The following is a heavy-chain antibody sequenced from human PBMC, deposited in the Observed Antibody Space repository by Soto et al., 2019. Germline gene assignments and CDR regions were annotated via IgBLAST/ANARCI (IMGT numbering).Heavy chain of an antibody. J-gene: IGHJ4*02. CDR2: IWFDGSNK. D-gene: IGHD3-10*01. Sequence: GGSLRLSCAASGFTFSSYGMHWVRQAPGKGLEWVAVIWFDGSNKYYADSAKGRFTISRDNSKNTLYLQMNSLRAEDTAVYYCASSTQYGSGSYYNQRPFDYWGQGTLVTVSS. V-gene: IGHV3-33*01. CDR3: ASSTQYGSGSYYNQRPFDY. CDR1: GFTFSSYG.